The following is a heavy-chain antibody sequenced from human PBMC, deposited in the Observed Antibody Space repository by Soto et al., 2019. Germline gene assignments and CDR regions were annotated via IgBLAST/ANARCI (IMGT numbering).Heavy chain of an antibody. CDR1: GYSFTNYW. V-gene: IGHV5-51*01. J-gene: IGHJ6*02. CDR3: ARHHGSPGSYYGLDV. CDR2: IYPGDSDT. Sequence: LWESLKISCKGSGYSFTNYWINWVRQMPGKGLEWMGIIYPGDSDTRYSPSFQGQVTISADKSISTAYLQWRSLKASDTAMYYCARHHGSPGSYYGLDVWGQGTTVTVSS. D-gene: IGHD6-13*01.